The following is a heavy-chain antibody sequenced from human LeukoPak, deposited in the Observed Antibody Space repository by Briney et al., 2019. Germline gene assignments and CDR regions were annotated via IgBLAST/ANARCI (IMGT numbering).Heavy chain of an antibody. CDR3: ARGKYTSFDN. D-gene: IGHD6-6*01. J-gene: IGHJ4*02. Sequence: SQTLSLTCAISGDSIFTNNVAWKWLRQSPSRGLEWLGRTYYRSKWSFDYAVSVKSRITINADTSKNQFSLQLSSVTPEDTAVYYCARGKYTSFDNWGQGTLVTVSS. CDR2: TYYRSKWSF. CDR1: GDSIFTNNVA. V-gene: IGHV6-1*01.